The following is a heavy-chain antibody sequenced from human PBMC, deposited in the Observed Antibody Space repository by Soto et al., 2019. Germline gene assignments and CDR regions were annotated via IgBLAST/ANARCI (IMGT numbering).Heavy chain of an antibody. CDR3: AKDLHSSGSFDY. CDR2: ISYDGSNK. V-gene: IGHV3-30*18. J-gene: IGHJ4*02. D-gene: IGHD6-19*01. Sequence: GGSLRLSCAASGFTFSSYGMHWVRQAPGKGLEWVAVISYDGSNKYYADYVKGRFTISRDNSKNTLYLQMNSLRAEDTAVYYCAKDLHSSGSFDYWGQGTLVTVSS. CDR1: GFTFSSYG.